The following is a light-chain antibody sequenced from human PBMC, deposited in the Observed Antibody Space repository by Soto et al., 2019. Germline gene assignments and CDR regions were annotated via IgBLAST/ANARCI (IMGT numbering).Light chain of an antibody. V-gene: IGLV1-44*01. CDR2: SNN. Sequence: QSVLTQPPSASGTPGQRVTISCSGSSSNIGNNTVNWYQQLPGTAPKLLIYSNNQRPSGVPDRFSGSKSGTSASLAISGLQSEDEADYYCAAWDDSLNGGYVFGTGTKVTVL. CDR3: AAWDDSLNGGYV. J-gene: IGLJ1*01. CDR1: SSNIGNNT.